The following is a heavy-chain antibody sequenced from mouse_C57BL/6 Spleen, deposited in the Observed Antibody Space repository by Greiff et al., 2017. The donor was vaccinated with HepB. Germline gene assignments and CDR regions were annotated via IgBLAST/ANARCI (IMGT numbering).Heavy chain of an antibody. V-gene: IGHV1-72*01. CDR2: IDPNSGGT. J-gene: IGHJ4*01. Sequence: QVQLQQPGAELVKPGASVKLSCKASGYTFTSYWMHWVKQRPGRGLEWIGRIDPNSGGTKYNEKFKSKATLTVDKPSSTAYMQLSSLTSEDSAVYYCTRSYYSNYGDYYAMDYWGQGTSVTVSS. CDR3: TRSYYSNYGDYYAMDY. D-gene: IGHD2-5*01. CDR1: GYTFTSYW.